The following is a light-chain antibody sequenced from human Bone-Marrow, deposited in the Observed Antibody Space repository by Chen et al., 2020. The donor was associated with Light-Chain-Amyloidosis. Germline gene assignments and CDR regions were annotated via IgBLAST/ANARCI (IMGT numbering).Light chain of an antibody. CDR1: DCPTKY. J-gene: IGLJ2*01. CDR2: RDT. V-gene: IGLV3-25*03. CDR3: QSADSSGTYEVI. Sequence: SYELTQPPSVSVSTGQTARITCSGDDCPTKYAYWYQQKPGQAPVLVIHRDTERPSGISERFSGSSSGTTATLTISGVQAEDEADYHCQSADSSGTYEVIFGGGTKLTVL.